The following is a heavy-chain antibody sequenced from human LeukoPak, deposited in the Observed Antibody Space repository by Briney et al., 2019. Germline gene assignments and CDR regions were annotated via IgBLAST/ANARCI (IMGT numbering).Heavy chain of an antibody. CDR1: GGSISSYY. Sequence: SETLSLTCTVSGGSISSYYWSWIRQPPGKGLEWIGYIYYSGSTNYNPSLKSRVTISVDTSKNQFSLKLSSVAAADTAVYYCASQSWDSSGYYFDYRGQGTLVTVSS. J-gene: IGHJ4*02. CDR3: ASQSWDSSGYYFDY. CDR2: IYYSGST. D-gene: IGHD3-22*01. V-gene: IGHV4-59*01.